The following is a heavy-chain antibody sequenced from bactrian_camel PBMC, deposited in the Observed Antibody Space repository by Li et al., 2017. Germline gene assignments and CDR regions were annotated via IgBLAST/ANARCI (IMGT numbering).Heavy chain of an antibody. D-gene: IGHD5*01. J-gene: IGHJ6*01. Sequence: HVQLVESGGGLVQPGGSLRLSCAASGFTFSSYTMYWVRQALGKGLEWVSNIYEDSRKTFYHDSVKGRFTTSRDNGKNTVYLQMSNLKSEDTALYYCVGTAFSYWGQGTQVTVS. CDR3: VGTAFSY. V-gene: IGHV3S1*01. CDR2: IYEDSRKT. CDR1: GFTFSSYT.